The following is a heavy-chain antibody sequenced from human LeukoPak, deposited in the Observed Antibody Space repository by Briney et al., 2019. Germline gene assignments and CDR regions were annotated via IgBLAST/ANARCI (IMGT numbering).Heavy chain of an antibody. CDR2: INTNTGNP. J-gene: IGHJ4*02. V-gene: IGHV7-4-1*02. CDR3: ARTPSCGGDCYPDY. CDR1: GYTFTSYA. D-gene: IGHD2-21*02. Sequence: VASVKVSCKASGYTFTSYAMNWVRQAPGQGLEWMGWINTNTGNPTYAQGFTGRFVFSLDTSVSTAYLQISSLKAEDTAAYYCARTPSCGGDCYPDYWGQGTLVTVSS.